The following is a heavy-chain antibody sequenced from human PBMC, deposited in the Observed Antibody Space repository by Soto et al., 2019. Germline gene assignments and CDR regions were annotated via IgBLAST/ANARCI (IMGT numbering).Heavy chain of an antibody. CDR3: ARRYGSCFDY. Sequence: QVQLQESGPGLVKPSETLSLTCTVSGGSISSYYWSWIRQPPGKGLEWIGYIYYSGSTNYNPSLXSXVXIPXDTSKNQFSLKLSSVPAADTAVYYCARRYGSCFDYWGQGTLVTVSS. J-gene: IGHJ4*02. CDR1: GGSISSYY. V-gene: IGHV4-59*08. CDR2: IYYSGST. D-gene: IGHD5-18*01.